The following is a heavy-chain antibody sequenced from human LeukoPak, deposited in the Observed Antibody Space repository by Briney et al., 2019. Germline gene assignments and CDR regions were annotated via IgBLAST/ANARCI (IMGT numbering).Heavy chain of an antibody. J-gene: IGHJ4*02. Sequence: PGGSLRLSCAASGFTFSTYSMNWVRQAPGKGLEWVSSISSASTYIYYADSVKGRFTISRDNAKNSLYLQMDSLRAEDTAVYYCARDREGEGFDYWGQGTLVTVSS. D-gene: IGHD3-16*01. V-gene: IGHV3-21*01. CDR2: ISSASTYI. CDR3: ARDREGEGFDY. CDR1: GFTFSTYS.